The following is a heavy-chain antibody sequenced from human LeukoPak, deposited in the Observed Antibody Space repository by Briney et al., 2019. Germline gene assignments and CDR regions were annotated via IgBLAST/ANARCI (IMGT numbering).Heavy chain of an antibody. CDR3: ARFSPRAMGNYLDF. V-gene: IGHV4-4*08. CDR1: GGSISSYY. D-gene: IGHD7-27*01. Sequence: SETLSLTCTVSGGSISSYYWSWIRQPPGKGLEWIGRIYISGSTNYNPSLKSRVTISVDRSKNQFSLKLSSVTAADTAVYYCARFSPRAMGNYLDFWGQGTLVTVSS. J-gene: IGHJ4*02. CDR2: IYISGST.